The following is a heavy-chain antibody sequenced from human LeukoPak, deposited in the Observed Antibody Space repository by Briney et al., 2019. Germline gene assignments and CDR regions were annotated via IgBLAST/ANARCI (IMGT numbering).Heavy chain of an antibody. V-gene: IGHV4-4*02. Sequence: PSETLSLTCAVSGGSVISSNWWSWVRQPPGKGLEWIGEVYHSGNTNYNPSLESRVTISIDKSKNQFSLKLNPVTAADTAFYFCARRTVTALYFYYGLDVWGRGTTVTVSS. D-gene: IGHD4-17*01. CDR3: ARRTVTALYFYYGLDV. CDR1: GGSVISSNW. CDR2: VYHSGNT. J-gene: IGHJ6*02.